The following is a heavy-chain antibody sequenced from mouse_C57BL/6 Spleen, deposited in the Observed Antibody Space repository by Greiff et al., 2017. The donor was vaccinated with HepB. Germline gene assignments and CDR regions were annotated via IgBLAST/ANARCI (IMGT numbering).Heavy chain of an antibody. CDR1: GYSITSGYY. D-gene: IGHD1-2*01. CDR2: ISYDGSN. J-gene: IGHJ2*01. Sequence: EVQLQESGPGLVKPSQSLSLTCSVTGYSITSGYYWNGIRQFPGNKLEWTGYISYDGSNNYNPTLKNRITITRDTSKNQFFLKLNSVTTEDTATYYCAREDYGRCYFDYWGQGTTLTVSS. V-gene: IGHV3-6*01. CDR3: AREDYGRCYFDY.